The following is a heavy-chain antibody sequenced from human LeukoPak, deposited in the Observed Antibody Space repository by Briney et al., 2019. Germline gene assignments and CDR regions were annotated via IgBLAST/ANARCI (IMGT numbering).Heavy chain of an antibody. CDR1: GFTFSSYE. D-gene: IGHD3-9*01. J-gene: IGHJ4*02. CDR3: ASTEGSYDILTGYYQNDY. CDR2: ISSSGSTI. Sequence: GGSLRLSCAASGFTFSSYEMNWVRQAPGKGLEWVSYISSSGSTIYYADSVKGRFTISRDNAKNSLYLQMNSLRAEDTAVYYCASTEGSYDILTGYYQNDYWGQGTLVTVSS. V-gene: IGHV3-48*03.